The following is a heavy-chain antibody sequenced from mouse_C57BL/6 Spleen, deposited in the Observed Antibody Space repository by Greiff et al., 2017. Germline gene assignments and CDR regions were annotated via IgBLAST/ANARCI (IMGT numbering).Heavy chain of an antibody. Sequence: QVQLKQSGAELVRPGASVKMSCKASGYTFTSYNMHWVKQTPRQGLEWIGAIYPGNGDTSYNQKFKGKATLTVDKSSSTAYMQLSSLTSEDSAVYFCARPYYYGSKDYAMDYWGQGTSVTVSS. D-gene: IGHD1-1*01. CDR2: IYPGNGDT. CDR3: ARPYYYGSKDYAMDY. J-gene: IGHJ4*01. V-gene: IGHV1-12*01. CDR1: GYTFTSYN.